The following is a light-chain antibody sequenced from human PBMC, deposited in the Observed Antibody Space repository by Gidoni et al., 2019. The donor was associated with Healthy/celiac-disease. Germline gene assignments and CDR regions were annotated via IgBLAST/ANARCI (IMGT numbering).Light chain of an antibody. Sequence: DIQMTQSPSTLSASVGDRVTITCRASQSISSLLAWYQPKPGKAPKLLIYKASSLESGVPSRFSGSGSGTEFTLTISSLQPDDFATYYCQQYNSYPWTFGQGTKVEIK. CDR2: KAS. J-gene: IGKJ1*01. CDR3: QQYNSYPWT. V-gene: IGKV1-5*03. CDR1: QSISSL.